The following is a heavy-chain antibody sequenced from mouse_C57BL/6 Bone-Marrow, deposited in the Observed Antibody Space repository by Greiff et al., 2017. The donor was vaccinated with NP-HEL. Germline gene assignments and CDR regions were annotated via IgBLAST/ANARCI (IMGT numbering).Heavy chain of an antibody. V-gene: IGHV14-4*01. CDR1: GFNIKDDY. Sequence: VQLQQSGAELVRPGASVKLSCTASGFNIKDDYMHWVKQRPEQGLEWIGWIDPENGDTEYASKFQGKATITADTSSNTACLQLSSLTSEDTAVYYCTAVITTVCRGQGTTLAVTS. J-gene: IGHJ2*01. D-gene: IGHD1-1*01. CDR2: IDPENGDT. CDR3: TAVITTVC.